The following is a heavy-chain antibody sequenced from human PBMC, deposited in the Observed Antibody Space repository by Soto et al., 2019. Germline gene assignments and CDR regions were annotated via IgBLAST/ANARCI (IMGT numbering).Heavy chain of an antibody. D-gene: IGHD1-26*01. CDR1: GFSFSNAW. CDR3: VRGATHRTWFDP. Sequence: GGSLRLSCAASGFSFSNAWMNWVRQAPGKGLEWVGRIKSKTDGGTTDYVAPVKGRFTISRDDSRNTLYLQMNSLKTEDTAVYYCVRGATHRTWFDPWGQGTLVTVSS. V-gene: IGHV3-15*07. J-gene: IGHJ5*02. CDR2: IKSKTDGGTT.